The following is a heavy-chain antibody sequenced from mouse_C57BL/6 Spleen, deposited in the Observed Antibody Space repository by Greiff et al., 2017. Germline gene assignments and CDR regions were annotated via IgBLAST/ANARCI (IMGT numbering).Heavy chain of an antibody. CDR2: IDPNSGGT. CDR1: GYTFTSYW. Sequence: QVQLQQPGAELVKPGASVKLSCNASGYTFTSYWMHWVKQRPGRGLEWIGRIDPNSGGTKYNEKFKSKATLTVDKPSSTAYMQLSSLTSEDSAVYYCARERKPLWYFDYWGQGTTLTVSS. V-gene: IGHV1-72*01. D-gene: IGHD6-1*01. CDR3: ARERKPLWYFDY. J-gene: IGHJ2*01.